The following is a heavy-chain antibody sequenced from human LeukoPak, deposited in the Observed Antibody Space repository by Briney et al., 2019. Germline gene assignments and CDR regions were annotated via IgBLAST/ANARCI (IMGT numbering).Heavy chain of an antibody. CDR3: ARDGYCSSTSCYYYYYYMDV. V-gene: IGHV3-30*05. CDR2: ISYDGSNK. D-gene: IGHD2-2*01. Sequence: PGDSLRLSCAVSGITFSTYSMNWVRQAPGKGLEWVAVISYDGSNKYYADSVKGRFTISRDNSKNTLYLQMNSLRAEDTAVYYCARDGYCSSTSCYYYYYYMDVWGKGTTVTVSS. J-gene: IGHJ6*03. CDR1: GITFSTYS.